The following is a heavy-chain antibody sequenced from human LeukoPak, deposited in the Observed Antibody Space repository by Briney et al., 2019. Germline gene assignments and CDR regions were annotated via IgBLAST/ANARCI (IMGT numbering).Heavy chain of an antibody. V-gene: IGHV3-15*01. CDR1: GFTFSDAW. Sequence: PGGSLRLSCAASGFTFSDAWMNWVRLAPGKGREWVGRIKSRNRGETVDYAAPVKGRYTISRDDSKTTVYLQMNSLKTEDTAIYYCTTDGSTTLSNTFDYWGQGTLVTVSS. D-gene: IGHD1-26*01. CDR3: TTDGSTTLSNTFDY. CDR2: IKSRNRGETV. J-gene: IGHJ4*02.